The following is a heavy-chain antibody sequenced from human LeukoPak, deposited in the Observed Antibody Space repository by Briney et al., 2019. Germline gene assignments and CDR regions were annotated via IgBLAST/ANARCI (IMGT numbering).Heavy chain of an antibody. J-gene: IGHJ3*02. CDR2: IRYDGSSK. D-gene: IGHD2-2*01. V-gene: IGHV3-30*02. CDR1: GFTFSSYG. Sequence: GGSLRLSCAASGFTFSSYGMHWVRQAPGKGLEWVAFIRYDGSSKYYADSVKGRFTISRDNSKNTLYLQMNSLRAEDTAVYYCAKGDVVPAAIFAFDIWGQGTMVTVSS. CDR3: AKGDVVPAAIFAFDI.